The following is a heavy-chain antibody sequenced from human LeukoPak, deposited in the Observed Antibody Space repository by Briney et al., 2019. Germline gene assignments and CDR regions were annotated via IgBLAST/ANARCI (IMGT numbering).Heavy chain of an antibody. V-gene: IGHV3-74*01. CDR1: GFSVITYW. D-gene: IGHD3-10*01. J-gene: IGHJ4*02. CDR2: INSHGRGA. Sequence: GGCLRLACAAAGFSVITYWINWVRQAAGKGLVWVSRINSHGRGATHADSVKGRFTISRDNAKNTAYLEVYTLTVEDTSVYFCTSRNGSGDYWGQGTPVTVSS. CDR3: TSRNGSGDY.